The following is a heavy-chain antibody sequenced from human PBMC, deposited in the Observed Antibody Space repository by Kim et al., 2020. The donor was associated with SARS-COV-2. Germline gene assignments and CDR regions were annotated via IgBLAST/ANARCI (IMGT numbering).Heavy chain of an antibody. CDR2: IYYSGST. Sequence: SQTLSLTCTVSGGSISSSSYYWGWIRQPPGKGLEWIGSIYYSGSTYYNPSLKSRVTISVDTSKNQFSLKLSSVTAADTAVYYCASGYYDFWSGRFDYWGQGTLVTVSS. CDR1: GGSISSSSYY. CDR3: ASGYYDFWSGRFDY. D-gene: IGHD3-3*01. J-gene: IGHJ4*02. V-gene: IGHV4-39*01.